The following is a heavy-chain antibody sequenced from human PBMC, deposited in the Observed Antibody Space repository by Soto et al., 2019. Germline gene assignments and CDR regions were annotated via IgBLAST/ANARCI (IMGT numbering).Heavy chain of an antibody. J-gene: IGHJ3*02. CDR3: ARIVVPAAINLAAFDI. CDR1: GYSFTSYW. V-gene: IGHV5-10-1*01. D-gene: IGHD2-2*01. Sequence: PGESLKISCKGSGYSFTSYWISWVRQMPGKGLEWMGRIDPSDSYTNYSPSFQGHVTISADKSISTAYLQWSSLKASDTAMYYCARIVVPAAINLAAFDIWGQGTMVTVSS. CDR2: IDPSDSYT.